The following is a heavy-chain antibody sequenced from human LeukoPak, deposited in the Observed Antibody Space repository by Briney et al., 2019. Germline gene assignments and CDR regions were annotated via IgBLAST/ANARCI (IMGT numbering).Heavy chain of an antibody. CDR3: AKVPPATYYYDSSGSHFDY. D-gene: IGHD3-22*01. CDR2: ISGSGGST. V-gene: IGHV3-23*01. J-gene: IGHJ4*02. Sequence: GGSLRLSCAASGFTFSSYAMSWVRQAPGKGLEWVSAISGSGGSTYYADSVKGRFTISRDNSKNTLYLQMNSLRAEDTAVYYYAKVPPATYYYDSSGSHFDYWGQGTLVTVSS. CDR1: GFTFSSYA.